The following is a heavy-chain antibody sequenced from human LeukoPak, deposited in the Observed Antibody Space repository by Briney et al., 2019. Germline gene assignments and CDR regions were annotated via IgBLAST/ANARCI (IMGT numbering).Heavy chain of an antibody. CDR3: ARALNHYNFDAFDI. V-gene: IGHV1-69*01. CDR2: IIPIFGTA. Sequence: ASVKFSCKASGSTFSSYAISWVRQAPGQGLEWMGGIIPIFGTANYAQKFQGRVTITADESTSTAYMELSSLRSEDTAVYYCARALNHYNFDAFDIWGQGTMVTVSS. J-gene: IGHJ3*02. D-gene: IGHD1-1*01. CDR1: GSTFSSYA.